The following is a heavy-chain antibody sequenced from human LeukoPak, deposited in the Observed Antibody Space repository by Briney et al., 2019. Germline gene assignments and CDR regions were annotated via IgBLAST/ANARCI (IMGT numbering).Heavy chain of an antibody. CDR3: ARLWGERHPDY. Sequence: GGSLKISCQGSGYSFSSYWIGWVRQMPGKGLEWMGIIYPADSDTRHSPSFRGQVTISADKSISTAYVQWSSLKASDTAMYYCARLWGERHPDYWGQGTPVTVSS. V-gene: IGHV5-51*01. CDR2: IYPADSDT. J-gene: IGHJ4*02. D-gene: IGHD3-16*01. CDR1: GYSFSSYW.